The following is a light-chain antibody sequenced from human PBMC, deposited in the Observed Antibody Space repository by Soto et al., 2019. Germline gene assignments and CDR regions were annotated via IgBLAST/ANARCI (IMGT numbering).Light chain of an antibody. J-gene: IGKJ1*01. V-gene: IGKV3-15*01. Sequence: EIVMTQSPATLSVSPGERATLSCRASQSVSSNLAWYKQKPGQAPRLLIYGASTRATGIPARCSGSGAGTDFTLTISSLKSEDFAVYYCQQYKNWPRTFGQGTKVDIK. CDR1: QSVSSN. CDR2: GAS. CDR3: QQYKNWPRT.